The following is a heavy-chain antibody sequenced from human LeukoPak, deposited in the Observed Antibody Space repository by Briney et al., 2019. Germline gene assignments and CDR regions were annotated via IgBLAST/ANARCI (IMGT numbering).Heavy chain of an antibody. CDR1: GGSISSYY. J-gene: IGHJ4*02. CDR3: AYSGYLYYFDY. Sequence: SETLSLTCTVSGGSISSYYWSWIRQPPGKGLEWIGYIYYSGSTYYNPSLKSRVTISVDTSKNQFSLKLSSVTAADTAVYYCAYSGYLYYFDYWGQGTPVTVSS. D-gene: IGHD5-12*01. CDR2: IYYSGST. V-gene: IGHV4-59*06.